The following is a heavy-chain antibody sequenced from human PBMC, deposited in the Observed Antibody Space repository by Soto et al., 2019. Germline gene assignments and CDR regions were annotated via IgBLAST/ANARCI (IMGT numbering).Heavy chain of an antibody. CDR2: ISNDGSS. V-gene: IGHV3-74*01. CDR1: GFTFSSYW. CDR3: ARLPNKSPQN. J-gene: IGHJ1*01. Sequence: EVQLVESGGGLVQPGGSLRLSCVASGFTFSSYWVHWVRQAPGKGLVCVSSISNDGSSDYADPVKGRFTISRDNAKNTLYLQMNSLRAKDTAVYYCARLPNKSPQNWGQGTLVIVSP.